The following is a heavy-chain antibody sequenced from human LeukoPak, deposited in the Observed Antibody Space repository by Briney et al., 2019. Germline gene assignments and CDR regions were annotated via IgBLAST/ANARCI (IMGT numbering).Heavy chain of an antibody. J-gene: IGHJ5*02. CDR3: ARVRSRSWFDP. V-gene: IGHV4-61*01. Sequence: SETLSLTCTVSGYSISSGYYWSWIRQPPGKGLEWIGYIYYSGSTNYNPSLKSRVTISVDTSKNQFSLKLSSVTAADTAVYYCARVRSRSWFDPWGQGTLVTVSS. CDR1: GYSISSGYY. CDR2: IYYSGST.